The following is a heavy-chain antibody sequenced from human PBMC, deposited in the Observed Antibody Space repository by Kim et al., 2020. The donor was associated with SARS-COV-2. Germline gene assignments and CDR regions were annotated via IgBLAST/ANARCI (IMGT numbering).Heavy chain of an antibody. V-gene: IGHV1-69*13. CDR3: ASQSQGQQWLEGWFDP. CDR2: IIPIFGTA. J-gene: IGHJ5*02. D-gene: IGHD6-19*01. Sequence: SVKVSCKASGGTFSSYAISWVRQAPGQGLEWMGGIIPIFGTANYAQKFQGRVTITADESTSTAYMELSSLRSEDTAVYYCASQSQGQQWLEGWFDPWGQGTLVTVSS. CDR1: GGTFSSYA.